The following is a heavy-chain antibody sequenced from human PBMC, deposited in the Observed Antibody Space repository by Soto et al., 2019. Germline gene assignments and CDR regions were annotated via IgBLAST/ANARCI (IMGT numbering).Heavy chain of an antibody. V-gene: IGHV4-59*01. CDR2: IYYSGST. J-gene: IGHJ4*02. CDR1: GGSISSYY. Sequence: QVQLQESGPGLVKPSETLSLTCTVSGGSISSYYWRWIRQPPGKGLEWIGYIYYSGSTNYNPSLKIRVTISVDTSKNQFSLKLSSVTAADTAVYYCARDSLPDYWCQGTLVTVSS. CDR3: ARDSLPDY.